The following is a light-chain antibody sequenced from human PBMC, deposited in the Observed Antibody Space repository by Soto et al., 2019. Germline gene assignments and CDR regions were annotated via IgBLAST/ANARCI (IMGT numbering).Light chain of an antibody. CDR1: SSDVGGYNL. CDR3: CSYAGSYTLGV. Sequence: QSALTQPRSVSGSPGQSVTISCTGTSSDVGGYNLVSWYQLYPGRAPKRLIYDVTKRPSGVPDRFSGSKSGNTASLTISGLQAEDEADYYCCSYAGSYTLGVFGGGTKLTVL. CDR2: DVT. J-gene: IGLJ3*02. V-gene: IGLV2-11*01.